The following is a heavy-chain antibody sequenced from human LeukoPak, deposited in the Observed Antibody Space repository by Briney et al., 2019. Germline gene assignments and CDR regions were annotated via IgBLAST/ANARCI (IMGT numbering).Heavy chain of an antibody. CDR2: ISDIGSI. CDR1: GGSISSYY. D-gene: IGHD2/OR15-2a*01. Sequence: SETLSLTCTVSGGSISSYYWSWIRQPPGKGLEWIAYISDIGSINYNPSLKSRVTISLDTSKNQFSLKLSSVTAADTAVYYCAGHHPRNTVDFLDQGTLVTVSS. CDR3: AGHHPRNTVDF. J-gene: IGHJ4*02. V-gene: IGHV4-59*08.